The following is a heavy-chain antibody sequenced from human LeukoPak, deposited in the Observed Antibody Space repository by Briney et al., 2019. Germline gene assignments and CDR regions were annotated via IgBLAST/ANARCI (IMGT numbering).Heavy chain of an antibody. CDR3: ARCWGSGSYYQYNWFDP. J-gene: IGHJ5*02. Sequence: SVKVSCKATGGTFSSYAISWVRQAPGQGLEWMGRIIPSLGLANYAQKFQGRVSITADKSTSTAYMQLSSLRSEDTAVYYCARCWGSGSYYQYNWFDPWGQGTLVTVSS. V-gene: IGHV1-69*04. CDR1: GGTFSSYA. CDR2: IIPSLGLA. D-gene: IGHD3-10*01.